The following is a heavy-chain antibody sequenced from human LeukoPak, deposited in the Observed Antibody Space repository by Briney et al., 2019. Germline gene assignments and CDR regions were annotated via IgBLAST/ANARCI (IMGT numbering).Heavy chain of an antibody. CDR3: ARTVVGATTDDAFDI. CDR2: IIPIFGTA. D-gene: IGHD1-26*01. Sequence: ASVKVSCKTSGGTFSSYAISWVRQAPGQGLEWMGRIIPIFGTANYAQKFQGRVTITTDESTSTAYMELSSLRYEDTAVYYCARTVVGATTDDAFDIWGQGTMVTVSS. J-gene: IGHJ3*02. V-gene: IGHV1-69*05. CDR1: GGTFSSYA.